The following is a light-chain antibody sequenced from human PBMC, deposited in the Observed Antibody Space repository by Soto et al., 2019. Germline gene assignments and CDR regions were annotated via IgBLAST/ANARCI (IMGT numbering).Light chain of an antibody. Sequence: DIQMTQSPSSLSASVGDRVTITCRASQGISNDLAWYQQKPGKVPKILIYAASTLQSGVPSRFSGSGSGTDFTLNICGLQPEGFVTFYYQKYGSAPPVLGQGTRLEIK. CDR1: QGISND. J-gene: IGKJ5*01. CDR3: QKYGSAPPV. CDR2: AAS. V-gene: IGKV1-27*01.